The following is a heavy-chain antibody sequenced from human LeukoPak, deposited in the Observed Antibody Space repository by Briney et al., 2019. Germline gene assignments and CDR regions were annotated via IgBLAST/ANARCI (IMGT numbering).Heavy chain of an antibody. Sequence: GGSLRLSCAASGFTFSSYSMNWVRQAPGKGLEWVSSISTSSSYIYYADSVKGRFTSSRDNAKKSLYLQMNSLRVEDTAVYYCATYRQSSFDDWGQGTLVTVSS. D-gene: IGHD1-14*01. CDR2: ISTSSSYI. CDR3: ATYRQSSFDD. J-gene: IGHJ4*02. CDR1: GFTFSSYS. V-gene: IGHV3-21*01.